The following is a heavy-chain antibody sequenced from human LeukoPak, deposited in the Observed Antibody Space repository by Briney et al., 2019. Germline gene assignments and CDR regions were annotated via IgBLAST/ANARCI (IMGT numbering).Heavy chain of an antibody. CDR1: GGTFTSYA. CDR2: IIPILGIA. V-gene: IGHV1-69*04. CDR3: AIFLSTYYYDSSGYSIPVDY. J-gene: IGHJ4*02. D-gene: IGHD3-22*01. Sequence: SVKVSCKASGGTFTSYAISWVRQAPGQGLEWMGRIIPILGIANYAQKFQGRVTITADKSTSTAYMELSSLRSEDTAVYYCAIFLSTYYYDSSGYSIPVDYWGQGTLVTVSS.